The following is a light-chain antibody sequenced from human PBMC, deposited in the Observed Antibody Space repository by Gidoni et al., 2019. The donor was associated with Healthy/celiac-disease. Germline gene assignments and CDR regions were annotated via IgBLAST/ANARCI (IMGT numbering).Light chain of an antibody. V-gene: IGKV3-15*01. CDR3: QQYNNWPGWT. CDR2: GAS. J-gene: IGKJ1*01. Sequence: EIVMPQSPATLSVSPGERATLSCRASQSVSSNLAWYQQKPGQAPRLLIYGASTRATGIPARFSGSGSGTEFTLTISSLQSEEFAVYYCQQYNNWPGWTFXXXTKVEIK. CDR1: QSVSSN.